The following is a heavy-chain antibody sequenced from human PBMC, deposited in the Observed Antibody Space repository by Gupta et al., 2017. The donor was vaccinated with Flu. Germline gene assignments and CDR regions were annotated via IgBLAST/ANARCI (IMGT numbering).Heavy chain of an antibody. CDR3: ARDKRGGSGWYFFDY. D-gene: IGHD6-19*01. Sequence: HWVRQAPGQGLEWMGGINPNNGDANYAQKFQGRVTITRDTSIRAAYMELSSLKSDDTAVYYCARDKRGGSGWYFFDYWGQGALVTVSS. J-gene: IGHJ4*02. V-gene: IGHV1-2*02. CDR2: INPNNGDA.